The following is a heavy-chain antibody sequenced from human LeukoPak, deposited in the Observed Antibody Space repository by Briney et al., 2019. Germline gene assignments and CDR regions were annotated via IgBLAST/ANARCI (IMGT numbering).Heavy chain of an antibody. V-gene: IGHV1-18*01. CDR3: ARGGRSSWFEGNDY. CDR2: ISGYSGNT. CDR1: GYTFTSYG. J-gene: IGHJ4*02. Sequence: GASVTVSCKSSGYTFTSYGISWVRQAPGQGPEWMGWISGYSGNTNSAQKLQGRVTMTTDTSTSTAYMELRSLTSDDTAVYYCARGGRSSWFEGNDYWGQGTLVTVSS. D-gene: IGHD6-13*01.